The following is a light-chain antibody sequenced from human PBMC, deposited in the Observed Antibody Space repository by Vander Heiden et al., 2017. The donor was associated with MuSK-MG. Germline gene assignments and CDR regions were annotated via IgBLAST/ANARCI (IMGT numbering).Light chain of an antibody. J-gene: IGKJ4*01. CDR1: QSVSSNY. CDR3: QQDGRSPLT. Sequence: EIVLTQSPGTLSLSPGERATLSCRASQSVSSNYLAWYQQKPGQAPRLLIYGASSRATGIPDRFSGSGSGTDFTLTISRLEPEDIAVYYCQQDGRSPLTFGGGTKVEI. V-gene: IGKV3-20*01. CDR2: GAS.